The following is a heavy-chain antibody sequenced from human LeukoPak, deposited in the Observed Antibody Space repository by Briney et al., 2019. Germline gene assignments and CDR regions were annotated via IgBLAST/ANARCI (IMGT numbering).Heavy chain of an antibody. V-gene: IGHV4-39*07. Sequence: PSETLSLTCTVSGGSISSSSYYWGWIRQPPGKGLEWIGSIYYSGSTNYNPSLKSRVTISVDTSKNQFSLKLSSVTAADTAVYYCARVAAMAPFDYWGQGTLVTVSS. J-gene: IGHJ4*02. D-gene: IGHD5-18*01. CDR1: GGSISSSSYY. CDR3: ARVAAMAPFDY. CDR2: IYYSGST.